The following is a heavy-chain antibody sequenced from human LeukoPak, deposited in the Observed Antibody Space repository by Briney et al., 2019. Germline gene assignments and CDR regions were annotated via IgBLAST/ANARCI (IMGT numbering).Heavy chain of an antibody. CDR2: IYYSGST. V-gene: IGHV4-39*07. Sequence: PSETLSLTCTVSGGSISSSSYYWGWIRQPPGKGLERIGSIYYSGSTYYNPSLKSRVTISVDTSKNQFSLKLSSVTAADTAVYYRARAIVGATFDYWGQGTLVTVSS. CDR1: GGSISSSSYY. D-gene: IGHD1-26*01. CDR3: ARAIVGATFDY. J-gene: IGHJ4*02.